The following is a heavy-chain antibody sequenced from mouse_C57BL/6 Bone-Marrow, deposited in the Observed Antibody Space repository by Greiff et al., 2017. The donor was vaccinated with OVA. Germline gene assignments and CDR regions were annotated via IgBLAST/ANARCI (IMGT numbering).Heavy chain of an antibody. CDR3: AEWHSSGYDHYYAMDY. CDR2: IFPGSGST. CDR1: GYTFTSHW. D-gene: IGHD3-1*01. V-gene: IGHV1-56*01. J-gene: IGHJ4*01. Sequence: QVQLKESGPELVRPGASVKISCKAPGYTFTSHWMQWVSQRPGQGLEWIGEIFPGSGSTSYNEQLKGRATLTVDNSSSTAYMQLSSLTSEDSAVYFCAEWHSSGYDHYYAMDYWSQGTAVTVSS.